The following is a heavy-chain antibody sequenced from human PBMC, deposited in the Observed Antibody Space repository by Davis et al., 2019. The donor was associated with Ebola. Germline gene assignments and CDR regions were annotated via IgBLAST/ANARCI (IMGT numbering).Heavy chain of an antibody. V-gene: IGHV4-59*01. J-gene: IGHJ6*02. D-gene: IGHD4/OR15-4a*01. CDR3: ARLTPRYYYYGMDV. Sequence: SRVTISVDTSKNQFSLKLSSVTAADTAVYYCARLTPRYYYYGMDVWGQGTTVTVSS.